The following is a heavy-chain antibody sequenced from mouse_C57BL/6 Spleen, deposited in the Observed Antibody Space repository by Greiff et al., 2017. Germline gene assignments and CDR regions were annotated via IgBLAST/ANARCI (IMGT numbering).Heavy chain of an antibody. CDR1: GYAFSSSW. V-gene: IGHV1-82*01. D-gene: IGHD3-2*02. CDR2: IYPGDGDT. Sequence: VQLQQSGPELVKPGASVKISCKASGYAFSSSWMNWVKQRPGKGLEWIGRIYPGDGDTNYNGKFKGKATLTADTSSSTAYMQLSSLTSEDSAVYFCARGTAQATSWLAYWGQGTLVTVSA. CDR3: ARGTAQATSWLAY. J-gene: IGHJ3*01.